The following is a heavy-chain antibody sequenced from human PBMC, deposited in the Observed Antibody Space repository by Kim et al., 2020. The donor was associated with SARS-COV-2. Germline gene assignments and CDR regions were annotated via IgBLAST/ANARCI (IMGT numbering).Heavy chain of an antibody. J-gene: IGHJ4*02. Sequence: QKFQGRVTITRDTSASTAYMALSSLRSEDTAVYYCARDPMDIVATTTFDYWGQGTLVTVSS. V-gene: IGHV1-3*01. D-gene: IGHD5-12*01. CDR3: ARDPMDIVATTTFDY.